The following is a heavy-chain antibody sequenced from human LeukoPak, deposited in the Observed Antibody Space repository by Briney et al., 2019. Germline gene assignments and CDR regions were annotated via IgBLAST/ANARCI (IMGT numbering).Heavy chain of an antibody. V-gene: IGHV6-1*01. Sequence: SQTLSLTCDISGDSVSSNNGAWNWIRQSPSKGLEWLGRTYYRSKWYNDYAGSLNGRITISPDTSKNQFSLHLNSVTPEDTAVYYCARDLGNTGWYTFDYWGQGILVTVSS. D-gene: IGHD6-19*01. CDR3: ARDLGNTGWYTFDY. CDR1: GDSVSSNNGA. J-gene: IGHJ4*02. CDR2: TYYRSKWYN.